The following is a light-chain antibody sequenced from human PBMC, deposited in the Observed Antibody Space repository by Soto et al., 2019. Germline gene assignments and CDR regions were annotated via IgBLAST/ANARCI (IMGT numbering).Light chain of an antibody. CDR1: SSNIGAGYD. CDR2: GTT. CDR3: QSYDSSLTGSV. J-gene: IGLJ2*01. V-gene: IGLV1-40*01. Sequence: QSVLTQPPSVSGAPGQRVTISCTGSSSNIGAGYDVHWYQQLPGTAPKLLLYGTTNRPSGIPDRFSGSKSGTSASLAITGLQAEDEAHYYCQSYDSSLTGSVFGGGTKLTV.